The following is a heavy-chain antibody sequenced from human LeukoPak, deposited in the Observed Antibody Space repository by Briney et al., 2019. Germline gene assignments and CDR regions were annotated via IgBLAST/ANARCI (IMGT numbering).Heavy chain of an antibody. Sequence: SETLSLTCAVSGGSISSSSHYWGWIRQPPGKRLEWIGSIYYSGSTYYNPSLKSRVTISVDTSKNQFSLRLSSVTAADTAVYYCARHVGSWLRFAFDIWGQGTMVTVSS. CDR3: ARHVGSWLRFAFDI. J-gene: IGHJ3*02. CDR1: GGSISSSSHY. V-gene: IGHV4-39*01. CDR2: IYYSGST. D-gene: IGHD5-12*01.